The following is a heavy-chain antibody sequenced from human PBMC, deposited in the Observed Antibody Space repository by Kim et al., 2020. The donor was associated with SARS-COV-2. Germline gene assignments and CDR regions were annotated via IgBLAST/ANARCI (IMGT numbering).Heavy chain of an antibody. V-gene: IGHV1-69*13. J-gene: IGHJ6*04. CDR1: GGTFSSYA. CDR3: ARDYDILTGYYISGAQAHYYYGMDV. CDR2: IIPIFGTA. D-gene: IGHD3-9*01. Sequence: SVKVSCKASGGTFSSYAISWVRQAPGQGLEWMGGIIPIFGTANYAQKFQGRVTITADESTRTAYMELSSLRSEDTAVYYCARDYDILTGYYISGAQAHYYYGMDVWGTGTTVTVST.